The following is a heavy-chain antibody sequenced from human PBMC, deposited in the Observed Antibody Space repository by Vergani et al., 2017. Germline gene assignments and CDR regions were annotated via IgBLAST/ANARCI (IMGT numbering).Heavy chain of an antibody. J-gene: IGHJ4*02. CDR1: GGTFSSYA. Sequence: QVQLVQSGAEVKKPGSSVKVSCKASGGTFSSYAISWVRQAPGQGLEWMGGIIPIFGTANYAQKFQGRVTMTRNTSISTAYMELSSLRSEDTAVYYCARGFVFWSVPGYWGAGEFDYWGQGTLVTVSS. CDR2: IIPIFGTA. CDR3: ARGFVFWSVPGYWGAGEFDY. D-gene: IGHD7-27*01. V-gene: IGHV1-69*06.